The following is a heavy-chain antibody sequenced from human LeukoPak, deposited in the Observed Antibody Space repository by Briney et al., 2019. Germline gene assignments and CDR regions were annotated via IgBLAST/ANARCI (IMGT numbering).Heavy chain of an antibody. V-gene: IGHV1-46*02. D-gene: IGHD6-13*01. CDR1: GGTFNSYV. J-gene: IGHJ4*02. CDR2: IKGTGDSP. CDR3: ARAPAGTLDF. Sequence: ASVKVSCKASGGTFNSYVISWVRQAPGQGLEWVGLIKGTGDSPDYAQKFQGRVTVTCDTSTSTTYLELRSLKLEDTAVYYCARAPAGTLDFWGQGTLVTVSS.